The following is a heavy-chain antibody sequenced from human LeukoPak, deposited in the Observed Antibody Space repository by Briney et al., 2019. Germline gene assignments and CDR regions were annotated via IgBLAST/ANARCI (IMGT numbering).Heavy chain of an antibody. D-gene: IGHD2-2*01. V-gene: IGHV1-18*04. J-gene: IGHJ4*02. CDR1: GYTFTSNH. CDR2: ISAYNGNT. Sequence: ASVRVSCKTSGYTFTSNHMFWVRQAPGQGLEWVGWISAYNGNTNYAQKLQGRVTMTTDTSTSTAYMELRSLRSDDTAVYYCARDIGIVVVPAAGFDYWGQGTLVTVSS. CDR3: ARDIGIVVVPAAGFDY.